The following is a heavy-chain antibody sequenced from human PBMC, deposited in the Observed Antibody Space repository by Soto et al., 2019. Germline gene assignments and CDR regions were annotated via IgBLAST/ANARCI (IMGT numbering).Heavy chain of an antibody. J-gene: IGHJ3*02. CDR3: ARRFWSGYYAPAFDR. CDR2: IIPIFGTA. V-gene: IGHV1-69*13. D-gene: IGHD3-3*01. Sequence: SGKVSCKASGCTFSSYAISWVRQAPGQGLEWMGGIIPIFGTANYAQKFQGRVTITADESTSTAYMELSSLRSEDTAVYYCARRFWSGYYAPAFDRWGKGEMVTV. CDR1: GCTFSSYA.